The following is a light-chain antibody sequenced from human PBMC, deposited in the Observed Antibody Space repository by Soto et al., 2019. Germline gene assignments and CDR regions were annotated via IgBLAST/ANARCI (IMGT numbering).Light chain of an antibody. CDR2: GAS. CDR3: QQSFSTLIT. CDR1: QSISNF. J-gene: IGKJ5*01. V-gene: IGKV1-39*01. Sequence: DIQMTQSPSSLSASVGDRVTITCRASQSISNFLNWYQQIPGKAPKLLIYGASNLESGVPSRFRGSGSGTDFTLTISSLQPEDSATFYCQQSFSTLITFGQGTRLEIK.